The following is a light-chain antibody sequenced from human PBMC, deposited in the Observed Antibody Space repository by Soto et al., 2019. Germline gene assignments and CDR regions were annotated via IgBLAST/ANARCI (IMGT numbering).Light chain of an antibody. J-gene: IGLJ1*01. Sequence: QSALTQPASVSGSPGQSITISCTGTSSDVGGYNYVSWYQQHPGKAPKPMIYDVSNRPSGVSNRFSGSKSGNTASLTISGLQAEDEADYYCSSYTSSSTRVFGTGTKATVL. CDR2: DVS. V-gene: IGLV2-14*01. CDR3: SSYTSSSTRV. CDR1: SSDVGGYNY.